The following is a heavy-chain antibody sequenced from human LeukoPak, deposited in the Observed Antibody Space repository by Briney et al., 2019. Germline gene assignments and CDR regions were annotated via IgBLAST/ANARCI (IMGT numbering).Heavy chain of an antibody. D-gene: IGHD2-2*01. CDR3: ARASYCSSTSCYYEGAFDI. J-gene: IGHJ3*02. V-gene: IGHV4-38-2*02. CDR2: IYHSGST. Sequence: SETQSLTCTVSGYSISSGYYWGWIRQPPGRGLEWIGSIYHSGSTYYNPSLKSRVTISVDTSKNQFSLKLSSVTAADTAVYYCARASYCSSTSCYYEGAFDIWGQGTMVTVSS. CDR1: GYSISSGYY.